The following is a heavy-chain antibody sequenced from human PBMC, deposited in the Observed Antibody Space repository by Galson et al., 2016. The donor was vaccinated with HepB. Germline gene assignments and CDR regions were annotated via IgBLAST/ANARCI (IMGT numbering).Heavy chain of an antibody. CDR1: GFTFTSYS. V-gene: IGHV3-21*01. CDR2: ISSSGYYI. J-gene: IGHJ4*02. D-gene: IGHD2-21*02. CDR3: SRPQRTALHFDFDY. Sequence: SLRLSCAASGFTFTSYSMDWVRQAPGQGLEWVSCISSSGYYIYYADSLKGRFTVSRDNAKHSLFLHMNSLRAEDTAVYYCSRPQRTALHFDFDYWGQGTLVTVSS.